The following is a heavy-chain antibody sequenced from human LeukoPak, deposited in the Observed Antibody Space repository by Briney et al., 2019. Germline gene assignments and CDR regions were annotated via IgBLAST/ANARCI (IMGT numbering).Heavy chain of an antibody. D-gene: IGHD3-16*02. Sequence: SSVKVSCKASGGTFSSYAISWVRQAPGQGLEWMGGIIPIFGTANYAQKFQGRVTMTADESTSTAYMELSSLRSEDTAVYYCASLDDYVWGSYRYTPFDYWGQGTLVTVSS. CDR2: IIPIFGTA. J-gene: IGHJ4*02. CDR3: ASLDDYVWGSYRYTPFDY. V-gene: IGHV1-69*13. CDR1: GGTFSSYA.